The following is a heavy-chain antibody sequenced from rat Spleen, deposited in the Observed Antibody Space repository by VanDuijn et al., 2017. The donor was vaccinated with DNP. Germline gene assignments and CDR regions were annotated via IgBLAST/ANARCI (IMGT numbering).Heavy chain of an antibody. V-gene: IGHV2-16*01. Sequence: QVQLKESGPGLVQPSQTLSLTCTVSGFSLTNFGVSWVRQPPGKGLEWIGAMWFDGSTDYNSALKSRLSFSKATSKSQVFLKLNRLQTEDTAMYFCARSPAGKYNGWLAYWGQGTLVIVSS. D-gene: IGHD1-5*01. CDR2: MWFDGST. J-gene: IGHJ3*01. CDR3: ARSPAGKYNGWLAY. CDR1: GFSLTNFG.